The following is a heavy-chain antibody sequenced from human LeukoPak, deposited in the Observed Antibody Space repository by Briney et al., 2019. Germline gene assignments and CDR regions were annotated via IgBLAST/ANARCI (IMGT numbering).Heavy chain of an antibody. CDR2: FDPEDGET. CDR1: GGTFSSYA. V-gene: IGHV1-24*01. Sequence: ASVKVSCKASGGTFSSYAISWVRQAPGKGLEWMGGFDPEDGETIYAQKFQGRVTMTEDTSTDTAYMELSSLRSEDTVVYYCATVHCGGDCLSYYYYMDVWGKGTTVTVSS. J-gene: IGHJ6*03. CDR3: ATVHCGGDCLSYYYYMDV. D-gene: IGHD2-21*01.